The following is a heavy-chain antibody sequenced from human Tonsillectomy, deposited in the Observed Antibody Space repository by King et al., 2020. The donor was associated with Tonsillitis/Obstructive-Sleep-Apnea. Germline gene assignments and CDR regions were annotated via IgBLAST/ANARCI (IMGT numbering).Heavy chain of an antibody. Sequence: VQLVESGAEVKKPGESLRISCKGSGYRFTNYWISWVRQMPGKGLEWMGKIDPSDSYTDYSPSCQGHVTISADKAISTAYLQLSSLKASDTAMYYCAREIIILESALDVWGQGTMVTVSS. CDR1: GYRFTNYW. V-gene: IGHV5-10-1*01. CDR3: AREIIILESALDV. J-gene: IGHJ3*01. D-gene: IGHD3-10*01. CDR2: IDPSDSYT.